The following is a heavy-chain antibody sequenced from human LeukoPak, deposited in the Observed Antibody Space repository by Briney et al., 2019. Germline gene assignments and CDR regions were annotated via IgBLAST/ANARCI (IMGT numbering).Heavy chain of an antibody. CDR2: IFTSGST. J-gene: IGHJ4*02. CDR1: GGSISSSY. CDR3: AREQGYYDSSGYHDY. Sequence: SETLSPTCTVSGGSISSSYWSWIRQPAGKGLEWIGRIFTSGSTNYNPSLKSRVTISVDKSKNQFSLKLSSVTAADTAVYYCAREQGYYDSSGYHDYWGQGTLVTVSS. V-gene: IGHV4-4*07. D-gene: IGHD3-22*01.